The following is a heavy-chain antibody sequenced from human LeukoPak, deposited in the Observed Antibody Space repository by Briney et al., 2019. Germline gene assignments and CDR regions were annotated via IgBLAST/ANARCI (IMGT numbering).Heavy chain of an antibody. Sequence: ASVKVSCKAFGYTITGYYIHWVRQAPGQGLEWMGWINPNNGGTNSAQKFQGKVTMTRDTSIGTAYMELNRLTYDDTAVYYCGRDRHWNQGNFDYWGQGTLVTVSS. J-gene: IGHJ4*02. CDR3: GRDRHWNQGNFDY. D-gene: IGHD1-1*01. V-gene: IGHV1-2*02. CDR1: GYTITGYY. CDR2: INPNNGGT.